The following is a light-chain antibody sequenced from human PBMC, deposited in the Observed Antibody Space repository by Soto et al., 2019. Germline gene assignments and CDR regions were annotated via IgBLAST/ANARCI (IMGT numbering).Light chain of an antibody. Sequence: QSVLSQPPSLSAAPGQTVTISCSGSWSIGRNYVSWYQQFPGAAPKLLIFDSYQRPSGIPERFSASKSGTSATLDISGLRTGDEDDYYCGVWDSNLQLYLFGSGTRSPS. CDR2: DSY. J-gene: IGLJ1*01. CDR3: GVWDSNLQLYL. CDR1: WSIGRNY. V-gene: IGLV1-51*01.